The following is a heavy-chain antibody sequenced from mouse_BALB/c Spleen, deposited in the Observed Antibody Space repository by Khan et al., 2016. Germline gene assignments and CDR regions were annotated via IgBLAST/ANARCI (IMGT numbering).Heavy chain of an antibody. CDR2: IRTKDNNHAT. V-gene: IGHV6-6*01. J-gene: IGHJ4*01. CDR3: TRGGIAVDY. CDR1: GFTLSDAW. Sequence: EVQLQESGGGLVQPGGSMKLSCTASGFTLSDAWMDWVRQSPEKGLEWVAEIRTKDNNHATYYAESVKGRFSISSDDSTISVYLQMNSLMPEDPVSYDCTRGGIAVDYWGQGTSGTVSS.